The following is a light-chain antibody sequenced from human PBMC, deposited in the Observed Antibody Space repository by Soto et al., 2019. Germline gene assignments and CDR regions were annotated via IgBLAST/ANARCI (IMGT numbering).Light chain of an antibody. CDR1: QRVSSK. V-gene: IGKV3-15*01. CDR3: QQYNNWPQT. CDR2: GAS. J-gene: IGKJ2*01. Sequence: EIVMTQSQVTLSVSPGERATLSCRASQRVSSKLAWYQQKPGQAPRLLIYGASTRATGIPARFSGSGSGTEFTLSISSLQSEDFAVYYCQQYNNWPQTFGQGTKLEIK.